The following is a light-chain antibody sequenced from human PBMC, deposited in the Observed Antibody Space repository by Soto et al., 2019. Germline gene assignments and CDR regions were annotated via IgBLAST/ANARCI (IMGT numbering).Light chain of an antibody. CDR3: QHYNNLPVT. CDR2: DAS. V-gene: IGKV3-15*01. CDR1: QSVRSN. J-gene: IGKJ4*01. Sequence: EVMMTQSPATLSVSPGERATLSCRASQSVRSNLAWYQQEPGQATRLLIYDASTRATGIPAMFSGSGSDTEFTLSLSSLQSEDFAVYYCQHYNNLPVTFGGGNRVEMK.